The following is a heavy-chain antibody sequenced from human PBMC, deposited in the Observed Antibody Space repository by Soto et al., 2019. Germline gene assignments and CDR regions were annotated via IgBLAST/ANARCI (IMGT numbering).Heavy chain of an antibody. V-gene: IGHV3-53*01. J-gene: IGHJ6*02. CDR2: IYINGST. CDR3: SGDPSGYDEGDWYHGVDV. D-gene: IGHD5-12*01. Sequence: GALRLFCAASGFSVSSNYMSWVRQAPGEGLEWVAIIYINGSTDYADSVQGRFSVSRDIYKNTLFLQMNNLRAEDTAVYFCSGDPSGYDEGDWYHGVDVWGQGTTVTVAS. CDR1: GFSVSSNY.